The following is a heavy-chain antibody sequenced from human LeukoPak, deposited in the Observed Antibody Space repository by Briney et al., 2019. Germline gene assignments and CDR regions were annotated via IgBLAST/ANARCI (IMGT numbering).Heavy chain of an antibody. CDR1: GGSISSSRYY. D-gene: IGHD1-1*01. CDR2: MYYSGST. J-gene: IGHJ4*02. Sequence: SETLSLTCTVSGGSISSSRYYWGWIRQPPGKGLEWIGSMYYSGSTYYNPSLKSRVTISVDTSKNHFSLKLSSVTAADTAVYYCATVSDQLDYWGQGALVTVSA. V-gene: IGHV4-39*02. CDR3: ATVSDQLDY.